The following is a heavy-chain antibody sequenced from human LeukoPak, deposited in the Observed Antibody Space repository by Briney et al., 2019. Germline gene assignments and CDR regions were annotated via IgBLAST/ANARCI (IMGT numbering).Heavy chain of an antibody. J-gene: IGHJ6*03. CDR2: LSGSGSST. V-gene: IGHV3-23*01. Sequence: GGSLRLSRATSGFHFTNYAMSWVRQAPGKGLEWVSALSGSGSSTYYADSVKGRFTISRDTSNNTLYLQMSSLRVEDTAPYYCAKAPLRFLDHYYYIDVWGKGTTVTV. CDR1: GFHFTNYA. D-gene: IGHD4-17*01. CDR3: AKAPLRFLDHYYYIDV.